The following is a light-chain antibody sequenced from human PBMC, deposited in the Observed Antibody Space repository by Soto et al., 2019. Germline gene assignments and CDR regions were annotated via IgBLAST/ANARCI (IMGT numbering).Light chain of an antibody. Sequence: DIPLTQSSSTLSASVGDRVTISCRASQSISSWLAWYQHKPGKAPQLLIYDASSLESGVPSRFSGGGSGTESTLTISSLKPDDFATYYCQHYNSYWTFGQGTKVDIK. CDR3: QHYNSYWT. CDR1: QSISSW. V-gene: IGKV1-5*01. CDR2: DAS. J-gene: IGKJ1*01.